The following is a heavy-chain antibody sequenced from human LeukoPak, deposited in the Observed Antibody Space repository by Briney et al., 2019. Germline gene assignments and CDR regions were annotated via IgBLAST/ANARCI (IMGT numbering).Heavy chain of an antibody. CDR3: ARDRSGTMVRGIFDY. Sequence: PGGSLTLSCAASGFTYSSYGMHWPRQATGKGLECVAVIWYDGSNKYYADSVKGRFTISRDNSKNTLYLQMNSLRAEDTAVYYCARDRSGTMVRGIFDYWGQGTLVTVSS. CDR1: GFTYSSYG. CDR2: IWYDGSNK. D-gene: IGHD3-10*01. V-gene: IGHV3-33*01. J-gene: IGHJ4*02.